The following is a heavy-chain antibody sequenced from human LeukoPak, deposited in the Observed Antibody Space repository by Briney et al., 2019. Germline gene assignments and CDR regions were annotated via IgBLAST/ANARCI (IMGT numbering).Heavy chain of an antibody. V-gene: IGHV6-1*01. CDR3: ARRLTQYDCFDP. J-gene: IGHJ5*02. D-gene: IGHD2-2*01. CDR1: GDSVSSNSVT. Sequence: QTLSLTCAISGDSVSSNSVTWNWIRQSPSRGLEWLGRTYYRSTWYNDYAVSVRGRIAVNPDTSKNQFSLHLNSVTPEDTAVYYCARRLTQYDCFDPWGQGILVTVSS. CDR2: TYYRSTWYN.